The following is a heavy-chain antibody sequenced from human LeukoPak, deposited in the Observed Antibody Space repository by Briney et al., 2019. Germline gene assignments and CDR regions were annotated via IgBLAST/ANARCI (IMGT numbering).Heavy chain of an antibody. Sequence: GGSLRLSCAVSGFTFSSYAMSWVRQAPGKGLEWVSTVSGSGGSTFYADSVKGRFTISRDNSQNTLYLQMNSLRAEDTAIYYCANIHRSVVRGVIPDYWGQGTLVTVSS. J-gene: IGHJ4*02. V-gene: IGHV3-23*01. D-gene: IGHD3-10*01. CDR2: VSGSGGST. CDR3: ANIHRSVVRGVIPDY. CDR1: GFTFSSYA.